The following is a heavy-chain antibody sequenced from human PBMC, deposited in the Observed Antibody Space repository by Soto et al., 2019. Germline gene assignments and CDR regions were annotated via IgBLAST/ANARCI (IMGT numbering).Heavy chain of an antibody. J-gene: IGHJ4*02. CDR2: ISDYNGNT. D-gene: IGHD1-26*01. CDR3: SRGEPPIGY. CDR1: GYTFTNFG. Sequence: QVQLVQSGAEVKKPGASVKVSCKASGYTFTNFGISWVRQAPGQGLEWMGWISDYNGNTNYAQNFQGRLTMTTDTSASTAYMELRSLSPDDTAVYYFSRGEPPIGYWGQGTLVTVSS. V-gene: IGHV1-18*01.